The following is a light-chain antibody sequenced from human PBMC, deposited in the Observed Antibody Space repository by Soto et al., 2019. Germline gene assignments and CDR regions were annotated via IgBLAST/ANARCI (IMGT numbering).Light chain of an antibody. CDR3: QQSHFTPYT. J-gene: IGKJ2*01. CDR1: QAVSSF. V-gene: IGKV1-39*01. CDR2: GAA. Sequence: DIQMTQSPSSLSASVGDRVTVTCQASQAVSSFLNWYQQKPGKAPELLIYGAASLQSGVPSRFSGSGSGTDFTLTISSLQPEDFATYYCQQSHFTPYTFGQGTKLEIK.